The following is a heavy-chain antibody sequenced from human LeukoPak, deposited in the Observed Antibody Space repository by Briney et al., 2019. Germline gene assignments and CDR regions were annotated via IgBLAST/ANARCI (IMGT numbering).Heavy chain of an antibody. D-gene: IGHD6-19*01. V-gene: IGHV4-39*01. CDR3: ARRGPVAGTFLFDY. CDR1: GGFISSSSYY. J-gene: IGHJ4*02. Sequence: SETLSLTCTVSGGFISSSSYYWGWIRQPPGKGLEWIGSIYYSGSTYYNPSLKSRVTISVDTSKNQFSLKLSSVTAADTAVYYCARRGPVAGTFLFDYWGQGTLVTVSS. CDR2: IYYSGST.